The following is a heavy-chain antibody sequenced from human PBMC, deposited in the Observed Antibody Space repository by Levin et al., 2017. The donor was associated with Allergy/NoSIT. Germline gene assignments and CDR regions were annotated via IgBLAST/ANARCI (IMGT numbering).Heavy chain of an antibody. Sequence: GGSLRLSCAASGFTFSSYGMHWVRQAPGKGLEWVAVISYDGSNKYYADSVKGRFTISRDNSKNTLYLQMNSLRAEDTAVYYCAKDQGGGTVTATFDYWGQGTLVTVSS. V-gene: IGHV3-30*18. D-gene: IGHD2-21*02. J-gene: IGHJ4*02. CDR1: GFTFSSYG. CDR3: AKDQGGGTVTATFDY. CDR2: ISYDGSNK.